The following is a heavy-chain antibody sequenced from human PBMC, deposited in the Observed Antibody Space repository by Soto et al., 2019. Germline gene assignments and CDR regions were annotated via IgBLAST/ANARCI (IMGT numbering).Heavy chain of an antibody. Sequence: QITLKESGPTLVKPTQTLTLTCTFSGFSLSTSGVGVGWIRQPPGKALEWLALIFWNDDKRYSPSLKSRLTITKDTSKNQVVLTMTNMDPVDTATYFCAHSLNYFDISGRPYYFDFWGQGTLVTVSS. CDR3: AHSLNYFDISGRPYYFDF. V-gene: IGHV2-5*01. J-gene: IGHJ4*02. CDR1: GFSLSTSGVG. D-gene: IGHD3-22*01. CDR2: IFWNDDK.